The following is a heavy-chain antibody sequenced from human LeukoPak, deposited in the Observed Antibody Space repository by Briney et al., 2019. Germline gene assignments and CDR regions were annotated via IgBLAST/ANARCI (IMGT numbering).Heavy chain of an antibody. CDR2: ISYDGSNK. Sequence: PGGSLRLSCAASGFTFSSYAMHWVRQAPGKGLEWVAVISYDGSNKYYADSVKGRFTISRDNSKNTLYLQMNSLRAEDTAVYCCARGYSSSWHHYYYYMDVWGKGTTVTVSS. V-gene: IGHV3-30*04. J-gene: IGHJ6*03. CDR1: GFTFSSYA. D-gene: IGHD6-13*01. CDR3: ARGYSSSWHHYYYYMDV.